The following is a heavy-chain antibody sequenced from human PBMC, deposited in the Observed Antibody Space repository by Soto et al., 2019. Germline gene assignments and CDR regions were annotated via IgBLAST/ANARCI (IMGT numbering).Heavy chain of an antibody. CDR1: GYTFTGYY. CDR3: ARVKATIFRGYYYGMDV. D-gene: IGHD3-3*01. J-gene: IGHJ6*02. CDR2: INPNSGGT. Sequence: ASVKVSCKASGYTFTGYYMHWVRQAPGQGLEWMGWINPNSGGTNYAQKFQGWVTMTRDTSISTAYMELSRLRSDDTAVYYCARVKATIFRGYYYGMDVWGQGPTVTVPS. V-gene: IGHV1-2*04.